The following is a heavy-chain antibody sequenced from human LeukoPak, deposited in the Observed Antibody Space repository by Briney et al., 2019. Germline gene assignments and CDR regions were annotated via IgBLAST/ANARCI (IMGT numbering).Heavy chain of an antibody. CDR3: AKAGTSGKRIYYYGMDV. J-gene: IGHJ6*02. CDR1: GFTFSSYG. V-gene: IGHV3-30*18. Sequence: GGSLRLSCAAPGFTFSSYGMHWVRQAPGKGLEWVAVISYDGSNKYYADSVKGRFTISRDNSKNTLYLQMNSLRAEDTAVYYCAKAGTSGKRIYYYGMDVWGQGTTVTVSS. CDR2: ISYDGSNK. D-gene: IGHD3-10*01.